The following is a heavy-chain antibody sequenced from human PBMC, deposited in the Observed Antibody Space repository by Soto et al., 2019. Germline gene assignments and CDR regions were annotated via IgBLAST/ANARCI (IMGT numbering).Heavy chain of an antibody. CDR3: ARDRYNRGAFDY. J-gene: IGHJ4*02. CDR1: GYTFTDYG. Sequence: QVQLVQSGAEVKKPGASVKVSCKASGYTFTDYGITWVRQAPGQGLQWMGWLNSYNGVTNNAHSFQGRVSMTTDTSTSTAYLELSSLRSDDTAVYYCARDRYNRGAFDYWGQGSLVTVSS. D-gene: IGHD1-1*01. V-gene: IGHV1-18*01. CDR2: LNSYNGVT.